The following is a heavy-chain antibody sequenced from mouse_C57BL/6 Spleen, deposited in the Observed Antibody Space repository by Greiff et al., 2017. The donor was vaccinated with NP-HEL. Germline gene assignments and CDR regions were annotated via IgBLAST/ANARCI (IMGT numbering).Heavy chain of an antibody. CDR1: GYTFTDYN. D-gene: IGHD2-3*01. V-gene: IGHV1-18*01. J-gene: IGHJ4*01. CDR2: IDPNNGGT. Sequence: VQLQQSGPELVKPGASVKIPCKASGYTFTDYNMDWVKQSHGKSLEWIGNIDPNNGGTIYNQKFKGRATLTVDKSSSTAYMELRSLTSEDTAVYSCARSDGYLYAMDYWGQGTSVTVSS. CDR3: ARSDGYLYAMDY.